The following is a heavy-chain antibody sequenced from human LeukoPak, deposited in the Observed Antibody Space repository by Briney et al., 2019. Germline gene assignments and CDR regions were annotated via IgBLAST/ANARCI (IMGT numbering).Heavy chain of an antibody. CDR1: GFTFGNAW. CDR3: TTQATYCSGGSCYSFDY. CDR2: IKSKTDGGTT. D-gene: IGHD2-15*01. J-gene: IGHJ4*02. Sequence: GGSLRLSCAASGFTFGNAWMSWVRQAPGKGLEWVGRIKSKTDGGTTDYAAPVKGRFTISRDDSKNTLYLQMNSLKTEDTAVYYCTTQATYCSGGSCYSFDYWGQGTLVTVSS. V-gene: IGHV3-15*01.